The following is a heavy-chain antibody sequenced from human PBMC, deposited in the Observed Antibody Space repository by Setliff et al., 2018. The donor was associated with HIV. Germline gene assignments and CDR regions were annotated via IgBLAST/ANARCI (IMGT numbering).Heavy chain of an antibody. J-gene: IGHJ4*02. V-gene: IGHV4-39*01. CDR2: IYYSGST. CDR1: GGSISSSSYY. Sequence: PSETLSLTCTVSGGSISSSSYYWGWIRQPPGKGLEWIGSIYYSGSTYYNPSLKSRVTISVDTSKNQFSLKLSSVTAADTAVYYCARMGGRSGWYLRWGIDYWGQGTLVTVSS. D-gene: IGHD6-19*01. CDR3: ARMGGRSGWYLRWGIDY.